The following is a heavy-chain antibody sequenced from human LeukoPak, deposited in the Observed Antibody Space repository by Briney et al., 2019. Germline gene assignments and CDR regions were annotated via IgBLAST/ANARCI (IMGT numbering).Heavy chain of an antibody. J-gene: IGHJ4*02. CDR3: AVRATVGTPGLDY. CDR2: ISYDGSNK. D-gene: IGHD4-23*01. CDR1: GFTFSSYA. V-gene: IGHV3-30*04. Sequence: GGSLRLSCAASGFTFSSYAMHWVRQAPGKGLEWVAVISYDGSNKYYADSVKGRFTISRDNSKNTLYLQMNSLRAEDTAVYYCAVRATVGTPGLDYWGQGTLVTVSS.